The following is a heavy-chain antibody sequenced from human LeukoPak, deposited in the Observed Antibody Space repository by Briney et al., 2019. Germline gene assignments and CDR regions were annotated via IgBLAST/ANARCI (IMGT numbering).Heavy chain of an antibody. D-gene: IGHD3-22*01. J-gene: IGHJ3*02. CDR2: IYHSGST. Sequence: SETLSLTCTVSGYSISSGYYWGWIRQPPGKGLGWIGSIYHSGSTYYNPSLKSRVTISVDTSKNQFSLKLSSVTAADTAVYYCAREDVPQHYYDSSVNAFDIWGQGTMVTVSS. CDR3: AREDVPQHYYDSSVNAFDI. V-gene: IGHV4-38-2*02. CDR1: GYSISSGYY.